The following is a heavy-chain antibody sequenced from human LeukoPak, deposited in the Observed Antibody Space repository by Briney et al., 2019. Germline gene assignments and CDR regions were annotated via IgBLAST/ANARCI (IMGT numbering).Heavy chain of an antibody. CDR1: GGSISSGSYY. D-gene: IGHD2-8*02. CDR2: IYTSGST. CDR3: ARGYWFYFDY. Sequence: SETLSLTCTVSGGSISSGSYYWSWIRQPAGKGLEWIGRIYTSGSTNYNPSLKSRVTISVDTSKNQFSLKLSSVTAADTAVYYCARGYWFYFDYWGQGTLVTVSS. J-gene: IGHJ4*02. V-gene: IGHV4-61*02.